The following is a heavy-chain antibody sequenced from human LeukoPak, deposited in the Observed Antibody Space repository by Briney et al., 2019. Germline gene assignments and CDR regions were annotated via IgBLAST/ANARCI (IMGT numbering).Heavy chain of an antibody. CDR2: INPSGGST. CDR1: GYTFTSYY. CDR3: ARTYYYGSGSYPFDY. J-gene: IGHJ4*02. Sequence: ASVKLSCKASGYTFTSYYMHWVRQAPGQGLEWMGIINPSGGSTSYAQKYQGRVTMTRDMSTSTVSMELSSLRSEDTAMYYCARTYYYGSGSYPFDYWGQGTLVTVSS. D-gene: IGHD3-10*01. V-gene: IGHV1-46*01.